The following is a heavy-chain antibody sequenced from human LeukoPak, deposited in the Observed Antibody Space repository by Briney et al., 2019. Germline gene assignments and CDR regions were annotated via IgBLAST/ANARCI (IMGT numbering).Heavy chain of an antibody. D-gene: IGHD3-22*01. V-gene: IGHV3-11*04. J-gene: IGHJ4*02. Sequence: GGSLRLSCAASGFIFSDYYMSWIRQAPGKGLEWVSYISFSGNTIYYADSVKGRFTISRDNAKNSVYLQMNSLRAEDTAVYYCARDHRYYYDSSGLDYWGQGTLVTVSS. CDR1: GFIFSDYY. CDR3: ARDHRYYYDSSGLDY. CDR2: ISFSGNTI.